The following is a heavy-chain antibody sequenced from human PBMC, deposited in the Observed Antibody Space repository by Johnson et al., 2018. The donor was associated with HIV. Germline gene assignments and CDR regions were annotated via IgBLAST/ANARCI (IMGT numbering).Heavy chain of an antibody. CDR2: IYSGGST. V-gene: IGHV3-66*01. J-gene: IGHJ3*02. D-gene: IGHD3-10*01. Sequence: VQLVESGGGVVQPGRSLRLSCAASGFTVSSNYMSWVRQAPGKGLEWVSVIYSGGSTYYADSVKGRFTISRDNSKNTLYLQMNSLRAEDTAVYFCARERHYYGSVRPRERQGDAFDIWGQGTMVTVAS. CDR3: ARERHYYGSVRPRERQGDAFDI. CDR1: GFTVSSNY.